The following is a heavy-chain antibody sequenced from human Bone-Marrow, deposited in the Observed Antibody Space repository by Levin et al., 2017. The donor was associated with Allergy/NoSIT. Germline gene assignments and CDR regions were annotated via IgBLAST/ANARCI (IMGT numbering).Heavy chain of an antibody. J-gene: IGHJ4*02. CDR1: GFGFGGYA. V-gene: IGHV3-30*04. CDR3: TRLGIGVIATAPNFDY. CDR2: ISHDERNQ. Sequence: GESLKISCAASGFGFGGYAMHWVRQAPGKGPEWVSFISHDERNQYYAESVKGRFTISRDNSKNTLYLEMNSLRPEDTAVYYCTRLGIGVIATAPNFDYWGQGALVTVSS. D-gene: IGHD6-13*01.